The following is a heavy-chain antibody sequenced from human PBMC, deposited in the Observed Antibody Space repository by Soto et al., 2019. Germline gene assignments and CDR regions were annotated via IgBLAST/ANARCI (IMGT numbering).Heavy chain of an antibody. CDR2: ISAYNGNT. J-gene: IGHJ3*02. CDR1: GYTFTSYG. CDR3: ARDRPGYCTNGVCYKDAFDI. Sequence: QVQLVQSGAEVKKPGASVKVSCKASGYTFTSYGISWVRQAPGQGLEWMGWISAYNGNTNYAQKLQGRVTMTTDTSTSTAYMAMRSLRSDDTAVYYWARDRPGYCTNGVCYKDAFDIWGQGTMVTVSS. D-gene: IGHD2-8*01. V-gene: IGHV1-18*04.